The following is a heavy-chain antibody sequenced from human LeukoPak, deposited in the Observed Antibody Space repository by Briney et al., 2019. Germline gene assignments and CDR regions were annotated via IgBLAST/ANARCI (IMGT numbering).Heavy chain of an antibody. Sequence: PSETLSLTCTVSGGSISSGDYYWSWIRQPPGKGLEWIGYIYYSGGTYYNPSLKSRVTISVDTSKNQFSLKLSSVTAADTAVYYCARLGGNNAFDIWGQGTMVTVSS. D-gene: IGHD4-23*01. CDR1: GGSISSGDYY. J-gene: IGHJ3*02. CDR3: ARLGGNNAFDI. V-gene: IGHV4-30-4*08. CDR2: IYYSGGT.